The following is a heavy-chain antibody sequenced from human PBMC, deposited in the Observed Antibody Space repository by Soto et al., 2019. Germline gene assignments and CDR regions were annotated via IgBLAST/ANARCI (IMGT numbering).Heavy chain of an antibody. J-gene: IGHJ4*02. CDR2: INPSGGST. D-gene: IGHD3-3*01. CDR3: ASTPPNYDFWSGYYNLDY. Sequence: ASVKVSCEASGYTFITYYMHWVRQAPGQGLEWMGIINPSGGSTSYAQKFQGRVTMTRDTSTSTVYMELSSLRSEDTAVYYCASTPPNYDFWSGYYNLDYWGQGTLVTVSS. CDR1: GYTFITYY. V-gene: IGHV1-46*01.